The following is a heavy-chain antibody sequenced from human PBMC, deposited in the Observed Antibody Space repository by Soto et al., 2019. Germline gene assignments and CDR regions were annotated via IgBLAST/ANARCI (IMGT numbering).Heavy chain of an antibody. D-gene: IGHD4-17*01. CDR2: ISGSGGST. V-gene: IGHV3-23*01. Sequence: VGSLRLSCAASGFTFSSYAMSWVRQAPGKGLEWVSAISGSGGSTYYADSVKGRFTISSDNSKNTLYLQMNSLRAEDTAVYYCEKGVTTVLNGYWGQGTLVTVSS. CDR1: GFTFSSYA. CDR3: EKGVTTVLNGY. J-gene: IGHJ4*02.